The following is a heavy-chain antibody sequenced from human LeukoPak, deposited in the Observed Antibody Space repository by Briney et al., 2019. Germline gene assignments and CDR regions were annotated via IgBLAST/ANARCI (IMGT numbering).Heavy chain of an antibody. D-gene: IGHD6-13*01. CDR3: ARYSSSWHAFDI. CDR2: INSDGSST. J-gene: IGHJ3*02. V-gene: IGHV3-74*01. Sequence: GGSLRLSCAASGFTFSSYWIHWVRQAPGKGLVWVSRINSDGSSTRYADSVKGRFTISRDNAKNTVYLQMNSLRAEDSAVYFCARYSSSWHAFDIWGQGTLVTVSS. CDR1: GFTFSSYW.